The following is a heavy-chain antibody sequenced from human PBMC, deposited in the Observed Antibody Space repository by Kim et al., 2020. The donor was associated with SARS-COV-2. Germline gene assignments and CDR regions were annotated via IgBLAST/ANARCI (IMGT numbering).Heavy chain of an antibody. J-gene: IGHJ6*02. Sequence: SVKVSCKASGGTFSSYAISWVRQAPGQGLEWMGGIIPIFGTANYAQKFQGRVTITADESTSTAYMELSSLRSEDTAVYYCASSTSFYYYGMDVWGQGTTVTVSS. D-gene: IGHD2-2*01. CDR1: GGTFSSYA. CDR2: IIPIFGTA. V-gene: IGHV1-69*13. CDR3: ASSTSFYYYGMDV.